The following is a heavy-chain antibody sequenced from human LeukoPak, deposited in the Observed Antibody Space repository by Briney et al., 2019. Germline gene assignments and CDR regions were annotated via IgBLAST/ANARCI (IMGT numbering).Heavy chain of an antibody. Sequence: PSQTLSLTCTVSGVSISSSSYYWGWIRQPPGGRLEWIGSIYYSGSTYYNPSLKSRVTISVDTSKNQFSLKLSSVTAADTAVYYCARHRASEGIDYWGQGTLVTVSS. J-gene: IGHJ4*02. CDR3: ARHRASEGIDY. D-gene: IGHD3-3*01. V-gene: IGHV4-39*01. CDR2: IYYSGST. CDR1: GVSISSSSYY.